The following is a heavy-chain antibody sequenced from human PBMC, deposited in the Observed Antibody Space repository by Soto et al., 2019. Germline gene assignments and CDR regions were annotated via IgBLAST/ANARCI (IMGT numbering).Heavy chain of an antibody. V-gene: IGHV4-34*01. CDR1: GGSFTGYY. Sequence: TLSLTCVLSGGSFTGYYWNWIRQPPGKGLEWVGQIHHSGNTNYNPSLKSRVTMSVDKSKNQFSLKLTSVTAADTAVYYCARETSFSDTTGSYDEDYFDYWGRGTLVTVSS. CDR3: ARETSFSDTTGSYDEDYFDY. D-gene: IGHD3-9*01. CDR2: IHHSGNT. J-gene: IGHJ4*02.